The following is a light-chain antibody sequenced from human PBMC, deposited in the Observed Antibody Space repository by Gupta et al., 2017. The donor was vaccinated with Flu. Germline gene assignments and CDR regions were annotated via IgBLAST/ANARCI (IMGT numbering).Light chain of an antibody. J-gene: IGKJ4*01. CDR1: QSISNN. CDR3: QQRGRWPSLT. V-gene: IGKV3-11*02. Sequence: ATLSLSPGERATRSCRASQSISNNLAWYQQKPGQAPRLLIYDAYNRASGIPARFSGSGSGRDFTLTISSREPEDFAVYHCQQRGRWPSLTFGGGTKVEIK. CDR2: DAY.